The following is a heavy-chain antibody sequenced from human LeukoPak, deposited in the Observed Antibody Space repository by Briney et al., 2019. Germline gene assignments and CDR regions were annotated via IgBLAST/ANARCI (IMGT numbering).Heavy chain of an antibody. CDR2: IYYSGST. CDR3: ARRGSSSSRWYYFDY. CDR1: GGSISSYY. V-gene: IGHV4-59*01. J-gene: IGHJ4*02. Sequence: SETLSLTCTVSGGSISSYYWSWIRQPPGKGLEWIGYIYYSGSTNYNPSLKSRVTISVDTSKNQFSLKLSSVTAADTAVYYCARRGSSSSRWYYFDYWGQGTLVTVSS. D-gene: IGHD6-13*01.